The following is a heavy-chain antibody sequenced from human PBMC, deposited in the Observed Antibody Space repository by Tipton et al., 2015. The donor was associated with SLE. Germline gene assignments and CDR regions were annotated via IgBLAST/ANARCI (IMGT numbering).Heavy chain of an antibody. J-gene: IGHJ4*02. V-gene: IGHV4-59*01. Sequence: TLSLTCAVYGGSFSGYYWSWIRQPPGKGLEWIGYIYYSGSTNYNPSLKSRVTISVDTSKNQFSLKLSSVTAADTAVYYCARGRLGIAAARRPLFDYWGQGTLVTVSS. CDR3: ARGRLGIAAARRPLFDY. D-gene: IGHD6-13*01. CDR1: GGSFSGYY. CDR2: IYYSGST.